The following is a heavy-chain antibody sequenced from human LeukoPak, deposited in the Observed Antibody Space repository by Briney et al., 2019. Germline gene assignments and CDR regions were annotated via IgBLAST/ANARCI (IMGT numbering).Heavy chain of an antibody. V-gene: IGHV3-23*01. CDR1: GFTFSSFA. CDR3: ARDQDYTMVRGVITVLDY. CDR2: ISGNGGST. J-gene: IGHJ4*02. D-gene: IGHD3-10*01. Sequence: GGSLSLSCAASGFTFSSFAMSWVRQAPGKGLEWVSSISGNGGSTYYADSVRGRFTISRDNSKNTMYLQRSSLRVEDTAVYYCARDQDYTMVRGVITVLDYWGQGTLVTVSS.